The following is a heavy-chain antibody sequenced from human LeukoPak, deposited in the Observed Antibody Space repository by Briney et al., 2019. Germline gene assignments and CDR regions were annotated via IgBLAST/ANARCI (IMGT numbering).Heavy chain of an antibody. D-gene: IGHD2-15*01. CDR1: GGSISSSSYY. Sequence: PSETLSLTCTVSGGSISSSSYYWSWIRQPPGKGLEWIGCMYYSGSSYYSPSLKSRVTISVDTSKNQFSLKLSSVTAADTAVSYCARVLRVVAATGSWFDPWGQGTLVTVSS. CDR3: ARVLRVVAATGSWFDP. CDR2: MYYSGSS. J-gene: IGHJ5*02. V-gene: IGHV4-39*07.